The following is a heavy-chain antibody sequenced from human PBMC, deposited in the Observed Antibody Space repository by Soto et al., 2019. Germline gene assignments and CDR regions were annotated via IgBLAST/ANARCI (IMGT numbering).Heavy chain of an antibody. CDR2: ISYDGSNK. Sequence: QVQLVESGGGVVQPGRSLRLSCAASGFTFSSYGMHWVRQAPGKGLEWVAVISYDGSNKYYADSVKGRFTISRDNSKNTLYRQMNSLRAEDTAVYYCARFCISTSCYASFDYWGQGTLVTVSS. CDR1: GFTFSSYG. V-gene: IGHV3-30-3*01. J-gene: IGHJ4*02. D-gene: IGHD2-2*01. CDR3: ARFCISTSCYASFDY.